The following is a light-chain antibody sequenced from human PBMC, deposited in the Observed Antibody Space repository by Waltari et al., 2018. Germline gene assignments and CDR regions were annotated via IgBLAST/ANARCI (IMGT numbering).Light chain of an antibody. V-gene: IGLV4-69*01. Sequence: QLVLTQSPSASASLGASVKLTCTLSSGHSTNIIAWLPQQPEKGTRFLMNVKSDGSHNKGVGIPDRFSGSGSGGERYLTIASLQSEDEADYYCQTGGHGTWVFGGGTRLTVL. CDR3: QTGGHGTWV. CDR1: SGHSTNI. J-gene: IGLJ3*02. CDR2: VKSDGSH.